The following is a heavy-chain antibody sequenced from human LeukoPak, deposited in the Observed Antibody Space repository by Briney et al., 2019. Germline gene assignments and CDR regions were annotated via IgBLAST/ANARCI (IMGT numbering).Heavy chain of an antibody. CDR1: GGPISSYY. J-gene: IGHJ4*02. V-gene: IGHV4-59*01. D-gene: IGHD1-26*01. Sequence: SETLSLTCTVSGGPISSYYWSWIRQPPGKGLEWIGYIYYSGSTNYNPSLKSRVTISVDTSKNQFSLKLSSVTAADTAVYYCARSVGATTLFDYWGQGTLVTVSS. CDR2: IYYSGST. CDR3: ARSVGATTLFDY.